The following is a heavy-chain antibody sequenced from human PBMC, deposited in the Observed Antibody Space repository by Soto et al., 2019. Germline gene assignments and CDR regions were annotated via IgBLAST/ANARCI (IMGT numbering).Heavy chain of an antibody. CDR2: INPNSGGT. Sequence: ASVKVSCKASGYTFTGYYMHWVRQAPGQGLKWMGWINPNSGGTNYAQKFQGWVTMTRDTSISTAYMELSRLRSDDTAVYYCARAAGFGVVIMNYWGQGTLVTVSS. CDR1: GYTFTGYY. V-gene: IGHV1-2*04. CDR3: ARAAGFGVVIMNY. D-gene: IGHD3-3*01. J-gene: IGHJ4*02.